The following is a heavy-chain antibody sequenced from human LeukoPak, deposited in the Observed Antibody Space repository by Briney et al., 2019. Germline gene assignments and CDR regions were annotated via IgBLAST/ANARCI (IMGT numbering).Heavy chain of an antibody. Sequence: GGSLRLSCAASGFTFSSYGMHWVRQAPGKGLEWVAVIWYDGRNKYYADSVKGRFTISRDNSKNTLYLQMNSLRAEDTAVYYCAKEGGSYYTGSYYFDYWGQGTLVSVSS. CDR2: IWYDGRNK. J-gene: IGHJ4*02. D-gene: IGHD1-26*01. V-gene: IGHV3-30*02. CDR3: AKEGGSYYTGSYYFDY. CDR1: GFTFSSYG.